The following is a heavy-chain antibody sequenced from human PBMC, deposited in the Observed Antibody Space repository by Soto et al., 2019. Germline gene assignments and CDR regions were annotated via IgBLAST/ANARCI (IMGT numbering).Heavy chain of an antibody. J-gene: IGHJ4*02. CDR3: ARRIVATETFEY. CDR1: GDSISSDK. Sequence: SETLSLTCAVSGDSISSDKWLSWIRQPPGRGLEWIGFIYYAGSTKYNPSLNSRVTISVDTSKNQFSLTVTSVTAADTAVYYCARRIVATETFEYWGQGTLVTVSS. V-gene: IGHV4-59*08. CDR2: IYYAGST. D-gene: IGHD5-12*01.